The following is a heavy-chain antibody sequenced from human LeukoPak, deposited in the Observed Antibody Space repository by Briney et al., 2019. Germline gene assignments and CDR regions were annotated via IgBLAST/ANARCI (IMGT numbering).Heavy chain of an antibody. Sequence: GGSLRLSCAASGFTFDDYAMHWVRQAPGKGLEWVSGISWNSGSIGYADFVKGRFTISRDNAKNSLYLQMNSLRAEDTALYYCAKDIMPTSGYSSSWPNDYWGQGTLVTVSS. D-gene: IGHD6-13*01. J-gene: IGHJ4*02. V-gene: IGHV3-9*01. CDR3: AKDIMPTSGYSSSWPNDY. CDR1: GFTFDDYA. CDR2: ISWNSGSI.